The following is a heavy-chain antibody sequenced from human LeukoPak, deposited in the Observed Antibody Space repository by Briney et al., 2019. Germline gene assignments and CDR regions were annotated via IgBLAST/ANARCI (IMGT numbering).Heavy chain of an antibody. CDR2: IKQDGSEK. D-gene: IGHD6-19*01. CDR1: GFTFSNYW. CDR3: ARGTVADTFDY. J-gene: IGHJ4*02. V-gene: IGHV3-7*03. Sequence: PGGSLRLSCAASGFTFSNYWMSWVRQAPGKGLEWVANIKQDGSEKHYVDSVKGRFTISRDNAKNSLYLQMNSLRAEDTAVYYCARGTVADTFDYWGQGTLVTVSS.